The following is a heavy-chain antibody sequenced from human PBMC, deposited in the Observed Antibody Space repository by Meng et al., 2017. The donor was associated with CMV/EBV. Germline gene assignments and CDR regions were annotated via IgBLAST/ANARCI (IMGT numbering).Heavy chain of an antibody. J-gene: IGHJ6*02. V-gene: IGHV4-59*01. D-gene: IGHD6-13*01. CDR2: IYYSGST. CDR3: ARAAGSSWYRDYYYDMDV. Sequence: SETLSLTCIVSGGSISSYYWSWIRQPPGKGLEWIGYIYYSGSTNYNPSLKNRVTISVDTSKNQLSLKLSSVTAADTAVYYCARAAGSSWYRDYYYDMDVWGQGTTVTVSS. CDR1: GGSISSYY.